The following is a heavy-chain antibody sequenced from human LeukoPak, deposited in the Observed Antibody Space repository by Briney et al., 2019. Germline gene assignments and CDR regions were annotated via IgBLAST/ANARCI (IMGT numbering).Heavy chain of an antibody. CDR2: ISYDGSNK. CDR1: GFTFSSYA. J-gene: IGHJ4*02. Sequence: GRSLRLSCAASGFTFSSYAMHWVRQAPGKGLEWVAVISYDGSNKYYADSVKGRFTISRDNSKNTLYLQMNSLRAEDTAVYYCARAWTATIIIDYWGQGTLVTVSS. V-gene: IGHV3-30-3*01. CDR3: ARAWTATIIIDY. D-gene: IGHD5-12*01.